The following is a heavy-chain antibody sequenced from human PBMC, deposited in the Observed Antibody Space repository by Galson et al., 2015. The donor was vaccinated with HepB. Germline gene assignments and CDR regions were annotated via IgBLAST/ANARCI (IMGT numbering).Heavy chain of an antibody. CDR2: ISGSGGST. J-gene: IGHJ3*02. CDR1: GFTFSSYD. V-gene: IGHV3-23*01. CDR3: AKGWPDIVVVVAATDDAFDI. D-gene: IGHD2-15*01. Sequence: SLRLSCAASGFTFSSYDMSWVRQAPGKGLEWVSAISGSGGSTYYADSVKGRFTISRDNSKNTLYLQMNSLRAENTAVYYCAKGWPDIVVVVAATDDAFDIWGQGTMVTVSS.